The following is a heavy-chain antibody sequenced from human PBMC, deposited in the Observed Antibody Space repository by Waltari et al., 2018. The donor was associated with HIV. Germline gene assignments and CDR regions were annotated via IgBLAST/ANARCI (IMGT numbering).Heavy chain of an antibody. CDR3: ATLVITTATNFDL. D-gene: IGHD4-17*01. CDR1: GYTFADYY. J-gene: IGHJ4*02. V-gene: IGHV1-2*06. CDR2: INPNSGGT. Sequence: KPGASVKVSCKASGYTFADYYLHWVRQAPGQGLEWMGRINPNSGGTNYAQKFQGRVTMTRDTSINTAYMALSRVRSNDTAVYYCATLVITTATNFDLWGQGTLVSVSS.